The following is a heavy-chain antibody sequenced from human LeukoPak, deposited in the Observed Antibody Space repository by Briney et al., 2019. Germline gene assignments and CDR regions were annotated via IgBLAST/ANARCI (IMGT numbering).Heavy chain of an antibody. V-gene: IGHV1-8*02. J-gene: IGHJ3*02. D-gene: IGHD3-10*01. CDR2: MNPNSGNT. CDR3: ASWLTVDGEDAFDI. CDR1: GYTFTSYD. Sequence: RASVKVSCKASGYTFTSYDINWVRQATGQGLEWMGWMNPNSGNTGYAQKFQGRVTMTRNTSISTAYMELSSLRSEDTAVYYCASWLTVDGEDAFDIWGQGTMVTVSS.